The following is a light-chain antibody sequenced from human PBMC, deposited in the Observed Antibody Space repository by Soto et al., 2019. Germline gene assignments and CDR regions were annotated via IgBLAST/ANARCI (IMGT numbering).Light chain of an antibody. J-gene: IGKJ5*01. CDR3: QEYNNWPPIT. CDR2: GAS. V-gene: IGKV3D-15*01. Sequence: EIVMTQSPATLSVSPGERATLSCRASQSVSSNLAWYQQKPGQAPRLLIYGASTRATGIPARFSGSGSGSECTHTISSLQSEDFAVYYWQEYNNWPPITFGQGTRLEIK. CDR1: QSVSSN.